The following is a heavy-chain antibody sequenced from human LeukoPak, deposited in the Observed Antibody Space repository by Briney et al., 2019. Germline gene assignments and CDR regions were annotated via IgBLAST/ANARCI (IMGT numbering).Heavy chain of an antibody. Sequence: ASVKVSCKASGYTFTSYAMNWVRQAPGQGLEWMGWINTNTGNPTYAQGFTGRFVFSLDTSVSTAYLQISSLKAEDTAVYYCARSDCSGGSCHEVDYFDYWGQGTLVTVSS. J-gene: IGHJ4*02. CDR1: GYTFTSYA. CDR2: INTNTGNP. D-gene: IGHD2-15*01. CDR3: ARSDCSGGSCHEVDYFDY. V-gene: IGHV7-4-1*02.